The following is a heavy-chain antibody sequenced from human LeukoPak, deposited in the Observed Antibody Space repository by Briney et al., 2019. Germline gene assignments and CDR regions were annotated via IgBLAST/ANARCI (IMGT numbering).Heavy chain of an antibody. D-gene: IGHD6-19*01. CDR3: ARDLANSSGWYVALYYYGMDV. J-gene: IGHJ6*02. V-gene: IGHV1-69*04. Sequence: PEASVKVSCKASGGTFSSYAISWVRQAPGQGLEWMGRIIPILGIANYAQKFQGRVTITADKSTSTAYMELSSLRSEDTAVYYCARDLANSSGWYVALYYYGMDVWGQGTTVTVSS. CDR1: GGTFSSYA. CDR2: IIPILGIA.